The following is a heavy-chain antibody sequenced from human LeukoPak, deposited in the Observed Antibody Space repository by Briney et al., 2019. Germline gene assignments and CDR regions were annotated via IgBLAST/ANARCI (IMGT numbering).Heavy chain of an antibody. CDR1: GFTLSSYW. CDR3: ARDRTTVTVFDY. J-gene: IGHJ4*02. CDR2: IKSDGSTT. Sequence: GGSLRLSCAASGFTLSSYWMHWVRQAPGKGLVWVSRIKSDGSTTNYADSVKGRFTISRDNAKNTLYLQMNSLRAEDTAVYYCARDRTTVTVFDYWGQGTLVTVSS. D-gene: IGHD4-17*01. V-gene: IGHV3-74*01.